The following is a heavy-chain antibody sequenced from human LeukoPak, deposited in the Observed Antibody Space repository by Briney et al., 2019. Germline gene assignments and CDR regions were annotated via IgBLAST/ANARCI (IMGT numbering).Heavy chain of an antibody. CDR1: GYTLTELS. V-gene: IGHV1-24*01. CDR2: FDPEDGET. CDR3: ARDASLEDISWWLDS. Sequence: RASVKVSCKVSGYTLTELSMHWVRQAPGKGLEWMGGFDPEDGETIYAQKFQGRVTMTEDTSTDTAYTELSSLRSDDTAVYYCARDASLEDISWWLDSWGQGTPVTVSS. D-gene: IGHD3-3*01. J-gene: IGHJ5*01.